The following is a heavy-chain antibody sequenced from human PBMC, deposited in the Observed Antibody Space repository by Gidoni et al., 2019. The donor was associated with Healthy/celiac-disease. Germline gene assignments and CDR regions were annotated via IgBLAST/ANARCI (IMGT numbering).Heavy chain of an antibody. V-gene: IGHV3-48*02. CDR2: SSSSSSTI. J-gene: IGHJ6*03. CDR3: ARINIVGVPAATRHYYYYYMDV. Sequence: EVQLLESGGGLVQPGVSLQLSCADSGFTFSSSSMNWVRQAPGKGLEWVSYSSSSSSTIYYADAVKGGFTISRDNAKNSLYLQMNSGRDEDTAVYYCARINIVGVPAATRHYYYYYMDVWGKGTTVTV. CDR1: GFTFSSSS. D-gene: IGHD2-2*01.